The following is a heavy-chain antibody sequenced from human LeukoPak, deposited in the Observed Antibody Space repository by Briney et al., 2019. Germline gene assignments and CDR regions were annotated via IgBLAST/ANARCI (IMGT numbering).Heavy chain of an antibody. Sequence: GGSLRLSCATSGFIFSNYAMSWVRQAPGKGLEWVSAISASGGRTYYADSVKGRFTISRDNSKDTLYIQMNSLRAEVTAVYYCAKDFFLAPRYTPDYWGQGTLVTVSS. D-gene: IGHD2-2*02. CDR1: GFIFSNYA. CDR3: AKDFFLAPRYTPDY. CDR2: ISASGGRT. J-gene: IGHJ4*02. V-gene: IGHV3-23*01.